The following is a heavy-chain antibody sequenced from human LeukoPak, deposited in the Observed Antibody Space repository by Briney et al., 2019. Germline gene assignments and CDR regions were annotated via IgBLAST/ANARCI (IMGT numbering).Heavy chain of an antibody. D-gene: IGHD2/OR15-2a*01. Sequence: SVKASCKAAGGTFSSYAISWVRQAPGQGLEWMGGIIPIFGTANYAQKFQGRVTITADESTSTAYMELSSLRSEDTAVYYCARVLSPGAFDIWGQGTMVTVSS. CDR3: ARVLSPGAFDI. CDR2: IIPIFGTA. V-gene: IGHV1-69*01. J-gene: IGHJ3*02. CDR1: GGTFSSYA.